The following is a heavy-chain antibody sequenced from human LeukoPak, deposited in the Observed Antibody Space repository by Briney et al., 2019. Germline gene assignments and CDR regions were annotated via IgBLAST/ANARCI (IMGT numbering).Heavy chain of an antibody. CDR2: ISSSSTI. J-gene: IGHJ4*02. CDR1: GFTFSSYS. D-gene: IGHD4-17*01. CDR3: ASAPYGDYDY. V-gene: IGHV3-48*01. Sequence: GGSLRLSCAASGFTFSSYSMNWVRQAPGKGLEWVSYISSSSTIYYADSVKGRFTISRDNAKNSLYLQMNSLRAEDTAVYYCASAPYGDYDYWGQGTLVTVSS.